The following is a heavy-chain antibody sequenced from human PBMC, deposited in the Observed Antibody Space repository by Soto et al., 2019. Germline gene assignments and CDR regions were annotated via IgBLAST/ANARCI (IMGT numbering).Heavy chain of an antibody. V-gene: IGHV3-30-3*01. CDR3: ARDWGRGVQWLVNYYYGMDV. D-gene: IGHD6-19*01. CDR2: ISFDGTNK. Sequence: QVQLVESGGGVVQPGRSLRLSCAASGFTFSSYAMHWVRQAPGKGLEWVAVISFDGTNKYYADSVKGRFTISRDNSKNTLYLQMSSLRAEDTAVYYCARDWGRGVQWLVNYYYGMDVWGQGTTVTVSS. J-gene: IGHJ6*02. CDR1: GFTFSSYA.